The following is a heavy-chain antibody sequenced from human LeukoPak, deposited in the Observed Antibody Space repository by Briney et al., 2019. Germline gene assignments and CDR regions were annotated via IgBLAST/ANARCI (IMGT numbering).Heavy chain of an antibody. Sequence: GGSLRLSCAASGLTFSSYAMSWVRQAPGKGLEWVSGISWNSGSIGYADSVKGRFTISRNNAKRSLYLQMNSLRAEDTALYYCAKDSEELCIDCWGQGTLVTVSS. CDR3: AKDSEELCIDC. D-gene: IGHD1-7*01. CDR1: GLTFSSYA. J-gene: IGHJ4*02. V-gene: IGHV3-9*01. CDR2: ISWNSGSI.